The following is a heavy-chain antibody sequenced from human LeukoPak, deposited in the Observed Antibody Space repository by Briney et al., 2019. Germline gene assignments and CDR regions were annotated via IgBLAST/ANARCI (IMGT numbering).Heavy chain of an antibody. J-gene: IGHJ4*02. D-gene: IGHD4-17*01. V-gene: IGHV1-18*01. CDR2: ISVYTGKT. Sequence: ASVKVSCKASGYTFTNYSIRWVRQAPGQGLEWMGWISVYTGKTYHAQKFQARVTMTTDTSTTTAYMELRSLRSDDTAVYYCAKDRGWQYADYETVAVEHWGQGTLVTVSS. CDR3: AKDRGWQYADYETVAVEH. CDR1: GYTFTNYS.